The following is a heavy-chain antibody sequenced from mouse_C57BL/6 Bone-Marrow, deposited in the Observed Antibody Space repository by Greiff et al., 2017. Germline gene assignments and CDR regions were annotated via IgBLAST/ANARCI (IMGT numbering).Heavy chain of an antibody. Sequence: QVQLLQPGAELVRPGTSVKLSCKASGYTFTSYWMHWVKQRPGQGLEWIGVIDPSDSYTNYNQKFKGKATLTVDTSSSTAYMQLSSLTSEDSAVYYCARRGPFAYWGQGTLVTVSA. CDR2: IDPSDSYT. J-gene: IGHJ3*01. CDR1: GYTFTSYW. V-gene: IGHV1-59*01. CDR3: ARRGPFAY.